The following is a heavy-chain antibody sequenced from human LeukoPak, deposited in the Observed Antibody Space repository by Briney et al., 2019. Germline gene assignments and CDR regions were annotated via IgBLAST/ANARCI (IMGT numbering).Heavy chain of an antibody. CDR1: GGSFSGYY. CDR3: ARVGGHHYYYYYGMDV. Sequence: PSETLSLTCAVYGGSFSGYYWSWIRQPPGKGLEWIGEINHSGSTNYNPSLKSRVTISVDTSKNQFSLKLSSVTAADTAVYYCARVGGHHYYYYYGMDVWGQGTTVTVSS. J-gene: IGHJ6*02. V-gene: IGHV4-34*01. CDR2: INHSGST.